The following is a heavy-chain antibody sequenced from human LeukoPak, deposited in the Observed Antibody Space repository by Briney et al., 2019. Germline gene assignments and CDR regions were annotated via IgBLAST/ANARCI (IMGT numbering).Heavy chain of an antibody. V-gene: IGHV3-30*18. CDR1: GFTFSSYG. CDR3: AKDRAVARYFDL. J-gene: IGHJ2*01. CDR2: ISYDGSNK. Sequence: GGSLRLSCAASGFTFSSYGMHWVRQAPGKGLEWVAVISYDGSNKYYADSVKGRFTSSRDNSKNTLYLQMNSLRAEDTAVYYCAKDRAVARYFDLWGRGTLVTVSS. D-gene: IGHD6-19*01.